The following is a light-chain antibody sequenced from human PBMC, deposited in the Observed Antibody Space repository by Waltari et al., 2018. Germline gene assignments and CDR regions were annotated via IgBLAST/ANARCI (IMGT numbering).Light chain of an antibody. Sequence: WYQHRPGKAPRLIMYDAVKRRSGVSNRFAGSMSGYTASLTISGLQAEDEADYYCCSYTSSDTYVFGSGTTVTVL. CDR3: CSYTSSDTYV. CDR2: DAV. V-gene: IGLV2-14*02. J-gene: IGLJ1*01.